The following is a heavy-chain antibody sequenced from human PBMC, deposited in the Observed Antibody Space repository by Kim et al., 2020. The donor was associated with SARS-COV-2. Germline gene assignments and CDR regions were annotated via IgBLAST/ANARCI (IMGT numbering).Heavy chain of an antibody. J-gene: IGHJ4*02. Sequence: CLKSRVTISEDTSNNQFSLKLGSVTAADTAVYYWARHNWYSGSSPGYFDYWGQGTLVTVSS. D-gene: IGHD6-13*01. V-gene: IGHV4-30-2*03. CDR3: ARHNWYSGSSPGYFDY.